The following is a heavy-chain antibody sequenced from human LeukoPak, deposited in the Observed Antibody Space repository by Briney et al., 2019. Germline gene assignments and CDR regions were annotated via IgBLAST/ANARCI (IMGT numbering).Heavy chain of an antibody. Sequence: PSETLSLTCAVYGGSFSGYYWSWIRQPPGKGLEWIGEINHSGSTNYNPSLKSRVTISVDTSKNQFSLKLSSVTGADTAVYYCAVGYCSSTSCIGDYWGQGTLVTVSS. CDR3: AVGYCSSTSCIGDY. CDR2: INHSGST. V-gene: IGHV4-34*01. D-gene: IGHD2-2*01. J-gene: IGHJ4*02. CDR1: GGSFSGYY.